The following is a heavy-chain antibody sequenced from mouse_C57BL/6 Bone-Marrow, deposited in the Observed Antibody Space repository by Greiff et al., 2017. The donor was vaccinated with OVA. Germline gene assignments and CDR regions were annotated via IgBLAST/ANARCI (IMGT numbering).Heavy chain of an antibody. CDR2: IDPNSGGP. V-gene: IGHV1-72*01. D-gene: IGHD4-1*01. Sequence: QVQLQQSGAELVKPGASVKLSCKASGYTFTSYWMHWVKQRPGRGLEWIGRIDPNSGGPKYNEKFKSKATLTVDNTSSTAYMQLSSLTSEDAAVYYCARERKNWDHYFDYWGQGTTLTVSS. CDR1: GYTFTSYW. CDR3: ARERKNWDHYFDY. J-gene: IGHJ2*01.